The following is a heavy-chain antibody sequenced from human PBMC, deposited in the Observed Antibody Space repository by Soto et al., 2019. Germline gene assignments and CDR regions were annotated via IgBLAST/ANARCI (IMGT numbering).Heavy chain of an antibody. D-gene: IGHD3-3*01. V-gene: IGHV3-33*01. CDR2: IWYDGSNK. CDR1: GFTVSSYG. J-gene: IGHJ5*02. Sequence: PGGAPRVFCAASGFTVSSYGMHCVRQAPGNGLERVALIWYDGSNKYYADSVKGRFTISRDNSKNTRYLQMNSLRAEDTAVYYCAREVISIFGVTRHWFDPQGNVPPVTLSS. CDR3: AREVISIFGVTRHWFDP.